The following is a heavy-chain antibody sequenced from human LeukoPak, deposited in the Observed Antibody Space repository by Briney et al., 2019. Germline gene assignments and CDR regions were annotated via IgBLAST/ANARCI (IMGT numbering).Heavy chain of an antibody. CDR1: GGSISSSNW. CDR3: ARDGGTSGWSYEFDY. Sequence: SETLSLTCAVSGGSISSSNWWSWVRPPPGKGLEWIGEIYHSGSTNYNPSLKSRVTISVDTSKNQFSLKLNSVTAADTAVYYCARDGGTSGWSYEFDYWGQGTLVTVSS. V-gene: IGHV4-4*02. CDR2: IYHSGST. J-gene: IGHJ4*02. D-gene: IGHD6-19*01.